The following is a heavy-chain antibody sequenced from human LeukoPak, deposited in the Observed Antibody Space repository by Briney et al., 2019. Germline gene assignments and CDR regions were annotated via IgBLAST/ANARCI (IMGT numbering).Heavy chain of an antibody. J-gene: IGHJ4*02. CDR1: GGAISSGDYY. CDR3: AREVLEVGELSSFDY. D-gene: IGHD3-10*01. CDR2: IYYSGST. V-gene: IGHV4-30-4*08. Sequence: SQTLSLTCTVSGGAISSGDYYWSWIRQPPGKGLEWIGFIYYSGSTYYNPSLKRRVTISVDTSKNQFSLKLSSVTAADTAVYYCAREVLEVGELSSFDYWGQGTLVTVSS.